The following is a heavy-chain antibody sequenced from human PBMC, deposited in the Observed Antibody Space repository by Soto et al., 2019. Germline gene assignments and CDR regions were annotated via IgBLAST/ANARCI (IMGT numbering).Heavy chain of an antibody. CDR3: ARHGSN. CDR2: IYYSGIT. J-gene: IGHJ4*02. Sequence: PSETLSLTCVVSGDSISSGYYWAWIRRPPGKGLEWIGTIYYSGITYYNPSLKSRVTISVDTSKNQFSLKLTSVTAADTAVYYCARHGSNWGQGTLVTVSS. V-gene: IGHV4-38-2*01. CDR1: GDSISSGYY.